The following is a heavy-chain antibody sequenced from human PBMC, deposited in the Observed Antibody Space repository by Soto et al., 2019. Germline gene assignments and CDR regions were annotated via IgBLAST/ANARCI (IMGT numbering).Heavy chain of an antibody. Sequence: QVTLKESGPVLVKPTETLTLTCTVSGFSLSNARMGVSWIRQPPGKALEWLAHIFSNDEKSYSTSLKSRLTISKDTSKSQVVLTMTNMDPVDTATYYCARIGDSSSTLYYGMDVWGQGTTVTVSS. CDR3: ARIGDSSSTLYYGMDV. J-gene: IGHJ6*02. V-gene: IGHV2-26*01. CDR2: IFSNDEK. D-gene: IGHD6-6*01. CDR1: GFSLSNARMG.